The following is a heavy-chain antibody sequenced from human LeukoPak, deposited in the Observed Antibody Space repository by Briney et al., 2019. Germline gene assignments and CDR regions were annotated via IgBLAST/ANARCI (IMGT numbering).Heavy chain of an antibody. CDR3: VKDLCCTGYSFDY. J-gene: IGHJ4*02. Sequence: GGSLRLSCAVSGCIPHEYVMSGLRQAPGRGLEWVSGIYGDGTNTYYAESVRGRFSISRDSTEKSLYLQINSARDDDTPFYYCVKDLCCTGYSFDYWGQGTLGTVSS. CDR2: IYGDGTNT. V-gene: IGHV3-20*04. CDR1: GCIPHEYV. D-gene: IGHD1-1*01.